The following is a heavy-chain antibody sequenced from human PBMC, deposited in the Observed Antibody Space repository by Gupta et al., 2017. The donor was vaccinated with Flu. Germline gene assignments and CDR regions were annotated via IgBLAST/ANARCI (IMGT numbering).Heavy chain of an antibody. CDR3: ARGASGGNVFDT. CDR2: IGWGGSP. J-gene: IGHJ4*02. V-gene: IGHV4-34*01. Sequence: VHLNQWGAGVLKPSQSMSLTCGVHGGFLCDSYWNWIVQRPGQGLEWIGDIGWGGSPNDTPSLKGRVTISADKSTNQFSLGVDSMTAADTGVYFCARGASGGNVFDTWGQGTLVSVSS. CDR1: GGFLCDSY. D-gene: IGHD4-23*01.